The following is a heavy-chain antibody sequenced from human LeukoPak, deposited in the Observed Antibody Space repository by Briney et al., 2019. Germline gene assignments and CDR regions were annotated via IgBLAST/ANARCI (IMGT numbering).Heavy chain of an antibody. D-gene: IGHD2-2*01. CDR3: ARGPDIVVVPAGDFDY. CDR1: GYTFTGYY. Sequence: ASVNVSCKASGYTFTGYYMHWVRQAPGQGLEWMGRINPNSGGTNYAQKFQGRVTMTRDTSISTAYMELSRLRSDDTAVYYCARGPDIVVVPAGDFDYWGQGTLVTVSS. J-gene: IGHJ4*02. CDR2: INPNSGGT. V-gene: IGHV1-2*06.